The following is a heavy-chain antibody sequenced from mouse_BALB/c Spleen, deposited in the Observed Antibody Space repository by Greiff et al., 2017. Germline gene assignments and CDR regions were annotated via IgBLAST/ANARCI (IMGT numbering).Heavy chain of an antibody. Sequence: VQLKQSGTVLARPGASVKMSCKASGYTFTIYWMHWVKQRPGQGLEWIGAIYPGNSDTSYNQKFKGKAKLTAVTSTSTAYMELSSLTNEDSAVYYCTREGIHYYGTGYAMDYWGQGTSVTVSS. CDR2: IYPGNSDT. CDR1: GYTFTIYW. V-gene: IGHV1-5*01. CDR3: TREGIHYYGTGYAMDY. J-gene: IGHJ4*01. D-gene: IGHD1-2*01.